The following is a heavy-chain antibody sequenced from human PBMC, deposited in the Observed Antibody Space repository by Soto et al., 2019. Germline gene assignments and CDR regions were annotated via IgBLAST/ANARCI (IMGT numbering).Heavy chain of an antibody. J-gene: IGHJ6*02. CDR3: ASGQQVILRYYYGLDV. Sequence: EVQLVETGGGLIQPGGSLRLSCAVSGFTVSTNYMSWVRQAPGKGLEWVSGIYYDAGSTYYADSVKGRFSISRDSSRNTLYLQMNSLRAEDTAVYYCASGQQVILRYYYGLDVWGQGTTVTVSS. CDR1: GFTVSTNY. D-gene: IGHD6-13*01. V-gene: IGHV3-53*02. CDR2: IYYDAGST.